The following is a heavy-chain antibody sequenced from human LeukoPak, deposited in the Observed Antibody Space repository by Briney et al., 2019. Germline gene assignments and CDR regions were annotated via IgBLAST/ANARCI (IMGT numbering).Heavy chain of an antibody. V-gene: IGHV3-30-3*01. D-gene: IGHD3-3*01. CDR1: GFTSSSYA. CDR2: ISYDGSNK. Sequence: PGGSLRLSCAASGFTSSSYAMHWARQAPGKGLEWVAVISYDGSNKYYADSVKGRFTISRDNSKNTLYLQMNSLRAEDTAVYYCARDSRVTILGGNYGMDVWGQGTTVTVSS. CDR3: ARDSRVTILGGNYGMDV. J-gene: IGHJ6*02.